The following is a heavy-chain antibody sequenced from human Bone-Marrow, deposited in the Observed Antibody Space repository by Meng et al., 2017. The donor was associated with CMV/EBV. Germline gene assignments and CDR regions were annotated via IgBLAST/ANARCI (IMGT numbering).Heavy chain of an antibody. Sequence: SCAASGFTFDDYAMHWVRQAPGKGLEWVSGISWNSGSIGYADFVKGRFTISRDNAKNSLYLQMNSLRTEDTALYYCAKGVLDYYDSSGSGNYYFDYWGQGTLVTGYS. CDR2: ISWNSGSI. D-gene: IGHD3-22*01. CDR3: AKGVLDYYDSSGSGNYYFDY. V-gene: IGHV3-9*01. J-gene: IGHJ4*02. CDR1: GFTFDDYA.